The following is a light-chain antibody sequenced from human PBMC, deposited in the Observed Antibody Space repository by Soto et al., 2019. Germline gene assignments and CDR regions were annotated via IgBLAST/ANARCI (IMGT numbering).Light chain of an antibody. J-gene: IGKJ2*01. CDR3: QQYDNLPYT. V-gene: IGKV1-33*01. Sequence: DIQMTQSPSSLSASVGDRVTITCQASQDISNYLNWYQQKPGKAPKLLIYDASNLETGVPSRFSGSGSGTDVTFTISSLQAEDIATYYCQQYDNLPYTFGQGTKLEL. CDR2: DAS. CDR1: QDISNY.